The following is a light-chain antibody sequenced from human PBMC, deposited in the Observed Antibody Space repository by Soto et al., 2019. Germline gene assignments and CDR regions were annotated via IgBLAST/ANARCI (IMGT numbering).Light chain of an antibody. V-gene: IGKV3-20*01. CDR3: QQYGSSGT. CDR2: GAS. CDR1: QSVSNNY. J-gene: IGKJ1*01. Sequence: ELVLTQSPCTLSLSPGERAPLSCMASQSVSNNYLAWYQQKPGQAPRLLIYGASNRATGIPDRFSGSGSGTDFTLTISRLEPEDFAVYYCQQYGSSGTFGQGTKVDIK.